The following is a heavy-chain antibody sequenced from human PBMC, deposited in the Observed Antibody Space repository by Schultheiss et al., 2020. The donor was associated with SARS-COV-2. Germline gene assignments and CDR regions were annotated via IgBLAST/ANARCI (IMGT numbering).Heavy chain of an antibody. V-gene: IGHV4-34*01. CDR2: INHSGST. CDR3: ARPSSSGFSPYGLDV. J-gene: IGHJ6*02. CDR1: GGSFSDYY. Sequence: SETLSLTCAVYGGSFSDYYWSWIRQPPGKGLEWIGEINHSGSTKYNPSLKSRVTISVDTSKNQFSLKLSSVTAADTAVYYCARPSSSGFSPYGLDVWGRGITVTVSS. D-gene: IGHD3-22*01.